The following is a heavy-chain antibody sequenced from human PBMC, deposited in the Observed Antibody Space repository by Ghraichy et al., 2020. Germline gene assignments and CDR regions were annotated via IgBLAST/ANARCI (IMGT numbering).Heavy chain of an antibody. CDR3: VTAVNYYDSGGYHYADS. CDR1: GFTFNNAW. V-gene: IGHV3-15*01. D-gene: IGHD3-22*01. Sequence: GESLNISCAASGFTFNNAWMTWVRQAPGKGLEWVGRIKSKIDGGTTDYAAPVKGRFTISRDDSKNTLYLQMNSLKTDDTAVYFCVTAVNYYDSGGYHYADSWGRETLPPVP. CDR2: IKSKIDGGTT. J-gene: IGHJ5*01.